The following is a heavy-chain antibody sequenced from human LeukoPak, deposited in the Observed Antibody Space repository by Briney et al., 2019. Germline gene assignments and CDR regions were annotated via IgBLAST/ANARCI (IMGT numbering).Heavy chain of an antibody. Sequence: SVKVSCKASGGTFSSYALSWVRQAPGQGLEWMGRIIPIFGTANYAQKFQGRVTITTDESTSTAYMELSSLRSEDTAVYYCARDWGSSYVHAFDIWGQGTMVTVSS. CDR2: IIPIFGTA. D-gene: IGHD6-13*01. CDR1: GGTFSSYA. J-gene: IGHJ3*02. CDR3: ARDWGSSYVHAFDI. V-gene: IGHV1-69*05.